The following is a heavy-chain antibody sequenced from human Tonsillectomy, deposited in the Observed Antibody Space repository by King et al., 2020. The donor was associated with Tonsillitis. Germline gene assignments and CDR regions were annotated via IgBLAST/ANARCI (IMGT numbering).Heavy chain of an antibody. CDR3: ARDYRDYYDSSGFQGAFDF. Sequence: VQLVQSGAEVKKPGSSVKVSCKASGGTFSSYALSWVRQTPGQGLEWMGGIIPIFGTANYAQKFQGRVTITADESTSTAYMDLSSLTSEDTAVYYCARDYRDYYDSSGFQGAFDFWGQGTMVTVSS. J-gene: IGHJ3*01. CDR2: IIPIFGTA. V-gene: IGHV1-69*01. D-gene: IGHD3-22*01. CDR1: GGTFSSYA.